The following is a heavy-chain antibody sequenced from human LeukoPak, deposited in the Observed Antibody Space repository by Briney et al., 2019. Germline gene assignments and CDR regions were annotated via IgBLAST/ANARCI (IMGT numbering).Heavy chain of an antibody. CDR2: INPSGGST. V-gene: IGHV1-46*01. J-gene: IGHJ4*02. D-gene: IGHD3-22*01. CDR1: GGTFSSYA. CDR3: ARGPTGNSDSSGYYSL. Sequence: GASVKVSCKASGGTFSSYAISWVRQAPGQGLEWMGIINPSGGSTSYAQKFQGRVTMTRDTSTSTVYMELGGLRSEDTAVYYCARGPTGNSDSSGYYSLWGQGTLVTVSS.